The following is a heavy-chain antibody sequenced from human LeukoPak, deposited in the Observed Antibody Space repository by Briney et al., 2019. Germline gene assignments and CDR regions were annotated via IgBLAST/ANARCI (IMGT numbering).Heavy chain of an antibody. J-gene: IGHJ5*02. CDR3: AREEVTAGPYNWFDP. Sequence: GGSLRLSCAASGFTFSDYYKSWIRQAPGKGLEGVSYISSSGSTIYYADSVKGRFTISRDNAKNSLYLQMNSLRAEDTAVYYCAREEVTAGPYNWFDPWGQGTLVTVSS. CDR1: GFTFSDYY. V-gene: IGHV3-11*01. D-gene: IGHD1-1*01. CDR2: ISSSGSTI.